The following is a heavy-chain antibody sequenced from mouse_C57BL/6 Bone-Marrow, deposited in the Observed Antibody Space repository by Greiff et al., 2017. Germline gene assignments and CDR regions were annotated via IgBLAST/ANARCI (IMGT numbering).Heavy chain of an antibody. Sequence: VQLQPPGAELVKPGASVKMSCKASGYTFTSYWITWVKQRPGQGLEWIGDIYPTSGRTNYNEKFKSKAILHVDTSSNTAYMQLSSLTSEDSAVFYCARSGPLGRIFDYWGQGTTLTVSS. CDR1: GYTFTSYW. J-gene: IGHJ2*01. D-gene: IGHD4-1*01. CDR3: ARSGPLGRIFDY. CDR2: IYPTSGRT. V-gene: IGHV1-55*01.